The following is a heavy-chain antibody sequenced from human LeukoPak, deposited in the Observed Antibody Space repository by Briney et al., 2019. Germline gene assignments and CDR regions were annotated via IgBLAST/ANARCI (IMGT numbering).Heavy chain of an antibody. CDR3: ARDEGDYGCRN. J-gene: IGHJ4*02. Sequence: ASVKVSCKASGYTFARYYIHWVRQAPGQGLEWMGIINPSGGSTRYAQKFQGRVTMTRDTSTSTVYMELSSLRSDDTAVYYCARDEGDYGCRNWGQGTLVTVSS. CDR2: INPSGGST. D-gene: IGHD4-17*01. CDR1: GYTFARYY. V-gene: IGHV1-46*01.